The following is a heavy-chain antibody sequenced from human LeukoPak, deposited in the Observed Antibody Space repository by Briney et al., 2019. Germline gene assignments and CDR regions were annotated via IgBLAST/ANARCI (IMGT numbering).Heavy chain of an antibody. D-gene: IGHD2-21*02. V-gene: IGHV3-23*01. Sequence: GGSLRLSCAASGFTFSSYAMSWVRQAPGKGLEWVSGISGSGGRTYYADSVKGRFTISRDNSKNTLYLQMNSLRAEDTAVYYCAREGRCGGDCYYDYWGQGTLVTVSS. CDR1: GFTFSSYA. CDR2: ISGSGGRT. CDR3: AREGRCGGDCYYDY. J-gene: IGHJ4*02.